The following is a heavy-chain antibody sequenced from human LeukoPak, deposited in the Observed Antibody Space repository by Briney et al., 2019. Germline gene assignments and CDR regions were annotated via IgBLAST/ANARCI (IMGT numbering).Heavy chain of an antibody. V-gene: IGHV3-30*02. Sequence: GGSLSLSCAASGFTLRSYGMHWVRQAPGGGLEWVSFIRDDGSNKYYVDSVKGRFTVSRDDSKDTLYLQLNSLRPEETAVYYCGKDLHKVFDIWGQGTRVTVSS. CDR1: GFTLRSYG. CDR3: GKDLHKVFDI. CDR2: IRDDGSNK. J-gene: IGHJ3*02.